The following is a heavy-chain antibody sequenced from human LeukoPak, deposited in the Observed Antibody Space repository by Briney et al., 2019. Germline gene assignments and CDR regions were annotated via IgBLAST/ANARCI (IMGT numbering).Heavy chain of an antibody. J-gene: IGHJ6*03. Sequence: ASVKVSCKASGYTFTGYYMDWVRQAPGPGLEWMGWINPSSGGTNYAQKFQGRVTMTRDTSISTAYMELSRLRSDDTAVYYCARGMYSSGWFTYYYYYYMDVWGKGTTVTVSS. CDR2: INPSSGGT. CDR1: GYTFTGYY. D-gene: IGHD6-19*01. CDR3: ARGMYSSGWFTYYYYYYMDV. V-gene: IGHV1-2*02.